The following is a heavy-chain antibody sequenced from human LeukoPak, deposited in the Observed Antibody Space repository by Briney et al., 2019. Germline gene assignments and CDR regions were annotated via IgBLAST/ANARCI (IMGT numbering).Heavy chain of an antibody. CDR2: IKQDGSDK. V-gene: IGHV3-7*01. Sequence: GGSLRLSCAASGFTFSDSWMSWFRQAPGKGLEWVANIKQDGSDKYYVDSVKGRFTISRDNAKNSLYLQMNSLRAEDTAVYYCARDYGDYWGQGILVTVSS. J-gene: IGHJ4*02. CDR1: GFTFSDSW. CDR3: ARDYGDY. D-gene: IGHD4-17*01.